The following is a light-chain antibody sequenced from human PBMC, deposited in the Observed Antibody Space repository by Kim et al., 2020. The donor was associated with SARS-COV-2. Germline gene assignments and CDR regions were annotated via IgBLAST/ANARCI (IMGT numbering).Light chain of an antibody. CDR2: EVN. Sequence: QSITISCTGTSSDVGSYNLVSWYQQHPGKAPKLIIYEVNKRPSGVYNRFSGSKSGNTASLTISGLQAEDEADYYCCSYAGSSTYVIFGGGTQLTVL. CDR3: CSYAGSSTYVI. V-gene: IGLV2-23*02. CDR1: SSDVGSYNL. J-gene: IGLJ2*01.